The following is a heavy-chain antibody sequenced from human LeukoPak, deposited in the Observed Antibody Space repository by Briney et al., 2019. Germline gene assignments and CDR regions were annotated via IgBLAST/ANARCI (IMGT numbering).Heavy chain of an antibody. V-gene: IGHV1-2*02. CDR3: ARAENSGYDWVGYYYMDV. J-gene: IGHJ6*03. CDR2: INPNSGGT. D-gene: IGHD5-12*01. Sequence: ASVKVSCKASGYTFTCYYMHWVRQAPGQGLEWMGWINPNSGGTNYAQKFQGRVTMTRDTSISTAYMELSRLRSDYTAVYYCARAENSGYDWVGYYYMDVWGKGTTVTVSS. CDR1: GYTFTCYY.